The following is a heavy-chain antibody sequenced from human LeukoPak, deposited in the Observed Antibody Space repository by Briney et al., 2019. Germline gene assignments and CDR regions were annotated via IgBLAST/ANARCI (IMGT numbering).Heavy chain of an antibody. V-gene: IGHV4-59*08. D-gene: IGHD3-9*01. CDR2: IYYSGST. Sequence: KPSETLSLTCTVSGGSISSYYWSWIRQPPGKGLEWIGYIYYSGSTNYNPSLKSRVTISVDTSKNQFSLKLSSVTAADTAVYHCARVHYDILTGRLSNFDYWGQGTLVTVSS. CDR3: ARVHYDILTGRLSNFDY. CDR1: GGSISSYY. J-gene: IGHJ4*02.